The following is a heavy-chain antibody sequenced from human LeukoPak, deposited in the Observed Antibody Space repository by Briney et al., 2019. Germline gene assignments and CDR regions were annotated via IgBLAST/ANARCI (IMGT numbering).Heavy chain of an antibody. D-gene: IGHD6-13*01. CDR3: ARGIAAALKNNWFDP. CDR1: GGSLSGYY. CDR2: INHSGST. V-gene: IGHV4-34*01. Sequence: SETLSLTCAVYGGSLSGYYWSWIRQPPGKGLEWIGEINHSGSTNYNPSLKSRVTISVDTSKDQFSLKLSSVTAADTAVYYCARGIAAALKNNWFDPWGQGTLVTVSS. J-gene: IGHJ5*02.